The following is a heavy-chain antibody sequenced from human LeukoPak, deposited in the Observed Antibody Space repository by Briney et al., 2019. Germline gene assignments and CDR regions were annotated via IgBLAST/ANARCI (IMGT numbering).Heavy chain of an antibody. V-gene: IGHV3-9*01. Sequence: SLRLSCAASGFTFDDYAMHWVRQAPGKGLEWVSGISWNSGSIGYADSVKGRFTISRDNAKNSLYLQMNSLRAEDTALYYCAKDNPSYDILTGYYLGNWFDPWGQGTLVTVSS. J-gene: IGHJ5*02. CDR2: ISWNSGSI. CDR3: AKDNPSYDILTGYYLGNWFDP. D-gene: IGHD3-9*01. CDR1: GFTFDDYA.